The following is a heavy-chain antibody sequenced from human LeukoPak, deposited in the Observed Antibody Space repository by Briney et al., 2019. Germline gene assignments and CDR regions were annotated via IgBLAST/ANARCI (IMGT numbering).Heavy chain of an antibody. CDR1: GGSISSYY. V-gene: IGHV4-59*08. Sequence: SETLSLTCTVSGGSISSYYWSWIRQPPGTGLEWIGYIYYSGSTNYNPSLKSRVTISVDTSKNQFSLKLSSVTAADTAVYYCARLRSSSWYFDLWGRGTLVTVSS. CDR3: ARLRSSSWYFDL. CDR2: IYYSGST. D-gene: IGHD6-6*01. J-gene: IGHJ2*01.